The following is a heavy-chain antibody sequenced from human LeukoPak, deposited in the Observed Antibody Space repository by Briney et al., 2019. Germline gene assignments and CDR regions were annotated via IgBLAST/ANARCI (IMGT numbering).Heavy chain of an antibody. Sequence: ASVKVSCKASGYTFTDYYIHWVRQAPGQGLEWMGWINPNNGGTNYAQKFQGRVTMTRDTSISTAYMELSSLRSEDTAVYYCARGRGSSGRFDPWGQGTLVTVSS. J-gene: IGHJ5*02. CDR2: INPNNGGT. CDR1: GYTFTDYY. CDR3: ARGRGSSGRFDP. D-gene: IGHD6-13*01. V-gene: IGHV1-2*02.